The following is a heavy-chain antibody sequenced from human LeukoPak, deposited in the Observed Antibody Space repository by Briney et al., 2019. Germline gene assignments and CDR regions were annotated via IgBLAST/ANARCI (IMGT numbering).Heavy chain of an antibody. CDR1: GLTFSRYA. CDR3: VRGGSELLDAFDI. V-gene: IGHV3-23*01. D-gene: IGHD1-14*01. J-gene: IGHJ3*02. Sequence: GGSLRLSCAASGLTFSRYAMHWVRQAPGKGLEWVSGISGRGGSSYSADFVKGRFTISRDNSKNTLYLQMSSLRAGDTAIYYCVRGGSELLDAFDIWGQVTTVTVSS. CDR2: ISGRGGSS.